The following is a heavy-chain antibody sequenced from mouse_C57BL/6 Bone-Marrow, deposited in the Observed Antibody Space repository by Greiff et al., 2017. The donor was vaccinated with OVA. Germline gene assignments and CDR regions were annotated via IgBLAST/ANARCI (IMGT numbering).Heavy chain of an antibody. CDR1: GFSFNTYA. V-gene: IGHV10-1*01. J-gene: IGHJ4*01. Sequence: EVKLVESGGGLVQPKGSLKLSCAASGFSFNTYAMNWVRQAPGKGLEWVARIRSKSNNYATYYADSVKDRFTISRDDSESMLYLQMNNLKTEDTAMYYCVGSYGNPYYYAMDYWGQGTSVTVSS. CDR2: IRSKSNNYAT. D-gene: IGHD2-1*01. CDR3: VGSYGNPYYYAMDY.